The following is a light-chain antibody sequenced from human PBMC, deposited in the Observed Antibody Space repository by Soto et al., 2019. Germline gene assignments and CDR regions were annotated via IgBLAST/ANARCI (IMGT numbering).Light chain of an antibody. J-gene: IGKJ4*01. CDR3: QQANSFPLT. V-gene: IGKV1-12*01. CDR2: GAS. Sequence: DIQMTQSPSSVSASVGDRVTITCRASQGIVSWLAWYQQKPGKAPKLLISGASSLQSGVPSRFSGSGSGTDFTLTISSLQHEDFASYCWQQANSFPLTFGGGTKVEVK. CDR1: QGIVSW.